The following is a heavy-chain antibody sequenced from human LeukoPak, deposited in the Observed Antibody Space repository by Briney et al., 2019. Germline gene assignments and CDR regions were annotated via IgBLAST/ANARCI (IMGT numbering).Heavy chain of an antibody. CDR3: ARALYYYGSGSQDDAFDI. J-gene: IGHJ3*02. D-gene: IGHD3-10*01. CDR1: GYTFTSYG. CDR2: ISAYNGNT. V-gene: IGHV1-18*04. Sequence: ASVKVSCKASGYTFTSYGISWVRPAPGQGLEWMGWISAYNGNTNYAQKLQGRVTMTTDTSTSTAYMELRSLRSDDTAVYYCARALYYYGSGSQDDAFDIWGQGTMVTVSS.